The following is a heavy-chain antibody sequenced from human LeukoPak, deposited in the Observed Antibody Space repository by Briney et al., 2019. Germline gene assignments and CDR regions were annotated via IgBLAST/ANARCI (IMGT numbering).Heavy chain of an antibody. Sequence: ASVKVSCKASGYTFTTYYMHWVRQAPGQGLEWMGIINPSGGSTSYAQKFQGRVTMTRDTSTSTVYMELSSLRFEDTAVYYCARPDYCSSTSCYMHYWGQGTLVTVSS. J-gene: IGHJ4*02. CDR3: ARPDYCSSTSCYMHY. CDR1: GYTFTTYY. V-gene: IGHV1-46*01. D-gene: IGHD2-2*02. CDR2: INPSGGST.